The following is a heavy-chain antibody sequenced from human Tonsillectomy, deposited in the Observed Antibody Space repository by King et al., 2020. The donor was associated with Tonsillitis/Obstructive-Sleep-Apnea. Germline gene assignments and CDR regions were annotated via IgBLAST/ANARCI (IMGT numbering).Heavy chain of an antibody. CDR3: VRQGGGARHNYYYYMDV. V-gene: IGHV4-39*01. J-gene: IGHJ6*03. CDR1: GVSISSRDYY. D-gene: IGHD6-6*01. Sequence: LQLQESGPGLVKPSETLSLTCTVSGVSISSRDYYWGWIRQSPGKGLEWIGSIYYSGTTYYNPSLESRVTMSVDTSKNQFSLRLTSVTAPDTAVFYCVRQGGGARHNYYYYMDVWGKGTTVTVSS. CDR2: IYYSGTT.